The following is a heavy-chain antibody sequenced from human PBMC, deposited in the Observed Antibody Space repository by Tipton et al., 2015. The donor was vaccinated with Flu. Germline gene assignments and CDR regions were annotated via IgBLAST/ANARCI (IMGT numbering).Heavy chain of an antibody. CDR2: IYYSGST. D-gene: IGHD3-22*01. CDR1: GGSVSSGSYY. V-gene: IGHV4-61*01. CDR3: ARAGPDSGGSSCFWGPIDY. Sequence: TLSLTCTVSGGSVSSGSYYWSWVRQPPGKGLEWIGYIYYSGSTNYNPSLKSRLTISVDTSKNQFSLKLSSVTAADTAVYYCARAGPDSGGSSCFWGPIDYWGQGTLVTVSS. J-gene: IGHJ4*02.